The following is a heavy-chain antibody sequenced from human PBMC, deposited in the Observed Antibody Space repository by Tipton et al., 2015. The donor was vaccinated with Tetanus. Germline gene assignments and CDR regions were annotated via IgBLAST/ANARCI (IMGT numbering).Heavy chain of an antibody. CDR3: ARRLGPYTGDQIWHFDL. CDR1: GYRFDLYW. D-gene: IGHD7-27*01. CDR2: IYPGDSDT. V-gene: IGHV5-51*01. J-gene: IGHJ2*01. Sequence: QLVQSGAEVKKPGESLKISCSGSGYRFDLYWLAWVRQMPGKGLEWMGIIYPGDSDTRYSPSFQGQVTISADKYTNTAYLQWSSVRASDTAMYYCARRLGPYTGDQIWHFDLWGRGTLVTVSS.